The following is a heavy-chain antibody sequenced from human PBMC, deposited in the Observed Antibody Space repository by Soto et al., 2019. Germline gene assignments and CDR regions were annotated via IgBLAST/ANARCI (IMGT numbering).Heavy chain of an antibody. V-gene: IGHV3-23*01. CDR3: AKDKFYSESYYVSDY. J-gene: IGHJ4*02. D-gene: IGHD1-26*01. Sequence: GGSLRLSCAASGFTFSSYAMSWVRQAPGKGLEWVSAISGSGVTTFYADSVKGRFTISRDNSKNTLYLQINSLRADDTAVYYCAKDKFYSESYYVSDYWGQGTLVTVSS. CDR1: GFTFSSYA. CDR2: ISGSGVTT.